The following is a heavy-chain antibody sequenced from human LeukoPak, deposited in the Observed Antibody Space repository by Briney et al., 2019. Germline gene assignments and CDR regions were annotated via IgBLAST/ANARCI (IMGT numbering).Heavy chain of an antibody. CDR1: SGSMSSYY. J-gene: IGHJ4*02. Sequence: SETLSLTCAVSSGSMSSYYWSWIRQPPGKGLEWIGYISYTGVTNYSPSLKRRLTISLDTAMKQFSLNLRSVTAADTAMYYCARGGSGYPLDYWGQGTLVTVSS. D-gene: IGHD3-22*01. CDR3: ARGGSGYPLDY. V-gene: IGHV4-59*01. CDR2: ISYTGVT.